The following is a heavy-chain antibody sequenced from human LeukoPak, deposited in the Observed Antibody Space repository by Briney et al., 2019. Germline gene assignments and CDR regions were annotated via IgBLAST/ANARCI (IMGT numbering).Heavy chain of an antibody. D-gene: IGHD3-10*01. CDR3: AREESAYYYGSGSYTVYYYMDV. CDR2: IYYSGST. CDR1: GGSISSYY. V-gene: IGHV4-59*01. J-gene: IGHJ6*03. Sequence: SETLSLTCTVSGGSISSYYWSWIRQPPGKGLEWIGYIYYSGSTNYNPSLKSRVTISVDTSKNQFSLKLSSVTAADTAVYYCAREESAYYYGSGSYTVYYYMDVWGKGTTVTVSS.